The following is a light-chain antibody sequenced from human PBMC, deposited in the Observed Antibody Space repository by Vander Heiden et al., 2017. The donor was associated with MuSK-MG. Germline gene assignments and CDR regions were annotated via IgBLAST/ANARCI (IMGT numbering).Light chain of an antibody. CDR1: QSVLYSSNNKNY. J-gene: IGKJ2*01. CDR3: QQDDSTPYT. CDR2: WAS. Sequence: DIVMTQSPDSLAVSLGERATINCKCSQSVLYSSNNKNYLAWYQQKPGQPPKLLIYWASTREIGVPDRISGSGSGTDFTLTISSLQAEDVAVYYCQQDDSTPYTFGQGTKLEMK. V-gene: IGKV4-1*01.